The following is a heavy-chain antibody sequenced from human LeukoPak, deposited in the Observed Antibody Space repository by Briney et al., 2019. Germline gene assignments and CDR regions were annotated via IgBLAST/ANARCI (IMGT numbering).Heavy chain of an antibody. D-gene: IGHD3-3*01. CDR1: GFTFGSYA. J-gene: IGHJ4*02. CDR2: LSGSGDST. CDR3: AKGDFWPDF. V-gene: IGHV3-23*01. Sequence: AGGSLRLSCAASGFTFGSYAMSWVRQAPGKGLEWVSALSGSGDSTYYAGSVKGRFTISRDNSQNTLYLQMDSLRAEDTALYYCAKGDFWPDFWGQGTLVTASS.